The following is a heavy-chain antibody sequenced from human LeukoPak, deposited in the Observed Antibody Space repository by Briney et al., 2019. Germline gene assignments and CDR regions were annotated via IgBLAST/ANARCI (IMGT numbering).Heavy chain of an antibody. Sequence: GGSLRLSCTASGFTFTTYGMNWVRQAPGKGLEWVSGIGGSGIRTYYADSVKGRFTISRDNSKNTLYLQMNSLKDEDTAVYYCAKDSHWILLDDWGQGTLVTVSS. V-gene: IGHV3-23*01. CDR2: IGGSGIRT. CDR1: GFTFTTYG. J-gene: IGHJ4*02. CDR3: AKDSHWILLDD. D-gene: IGHD2-2*03.